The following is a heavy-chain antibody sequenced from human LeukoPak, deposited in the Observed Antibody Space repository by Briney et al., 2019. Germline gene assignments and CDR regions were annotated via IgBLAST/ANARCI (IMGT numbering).Heavy chain of an antibody. CDR1: GFTFTSSA. CDR3: AAGSHSSGYYVY. Sequence: SVEVSCKASGFTFTSSAMQWVRQARGQRLEWIGWIVVGSGNTNYAQKFQERVTITRDMSTSTAYMELSSLRSEDTAVYYCAAGSHSSGYYVYWGQGTLVTVSS. V-gene: IGHV1-58*02. D-gene: IGHD3-22*01. J-gene: IGHJ4*02. CDR2: IVVGSGNT.